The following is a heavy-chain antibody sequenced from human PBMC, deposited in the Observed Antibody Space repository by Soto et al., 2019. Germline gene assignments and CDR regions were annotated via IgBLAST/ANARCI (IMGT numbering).Heavy chain of an antibody. V-gene: IGHV3-48*03. CDR1: GFTFSSYE. D-gene: IGHD2-15*01. CDR2: ISGSGSTI. CDR3: AKRRGAGGHFDY. J-gene: IGHJ4*02. Sequence: GGSLRLSCAASGFTFSSYEMNWVRQAPRKGLEWVSYISGSGSTIYHADSVKGRFTISRDNSKNTLSLQMNSLTAEDTAVYFCAKRRGAGGHFDYWGQGALVTVSS.